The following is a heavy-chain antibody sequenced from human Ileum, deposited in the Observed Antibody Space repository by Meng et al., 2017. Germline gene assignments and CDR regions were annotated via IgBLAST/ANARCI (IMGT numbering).Heavy chain of an antibody. CDR1: GYNFSNYW. CDR2: IYPGDSDI. Sequence: GESLKISCKAAGYNFSNYWIAWVRQMPGKGLECLGIIYPGDSDIRYNPSFQGQVTISADKSISTAYLQWISLKTSDSATYYCARPNRLRPSNHDALDIWGQGTRVTVSS. J-gene: IGHJ3*02. CDR3: ARPNRLRPSNHDALDI. D-gene: IGHD4-11*01. V-gene: IGHV5-51*01.